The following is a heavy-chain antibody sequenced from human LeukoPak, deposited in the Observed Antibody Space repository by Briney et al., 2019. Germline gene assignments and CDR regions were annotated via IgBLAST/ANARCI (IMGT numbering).Heavy chain of an antibody. CDR1: GFTFSSYS. V-gene: IGHV3-48*04. CDR2: ISSSGSTI. J-gene: IGHJ4*02. CDR3: ARDGVGIAAALDY. D-gene: IGHD6-13*01. Sequence: GGSLRLSCAASGFTFSSYSMKWVRQAPGKGLEWVSSISSSGSTIYYAESVKGRFTISRDNAKNSLFLQMNSMRAEDTAVYYCARDGVGIAAALDYWGQGTLVTVSS.